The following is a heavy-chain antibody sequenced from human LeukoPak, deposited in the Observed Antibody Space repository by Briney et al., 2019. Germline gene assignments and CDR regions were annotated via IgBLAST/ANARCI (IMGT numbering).Heavy chain of an antibody. J-gene: IGHJ4*02. V-gene: IGHV3-7*01. Sequence: PGGSLRLSCAVSGFTFSAYWMSWVRQAPGKGLEWVANINQDGRTKYYVDSMTGRFTTSRDNAGNSLYLQMNSLRAEDTAVYYCATTTGDYCGQGTLVTVSS. CDR2: INQDGRTK. CDR1: GFTFSAYW. CDR3: ATTTGDY. D-gene: IGHD1-26*01.